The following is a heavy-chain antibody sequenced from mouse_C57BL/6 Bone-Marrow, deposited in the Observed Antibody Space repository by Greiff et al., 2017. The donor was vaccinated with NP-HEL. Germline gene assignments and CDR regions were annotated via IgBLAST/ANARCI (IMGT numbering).Heavy chain of an antibody. V-gene: IGHV14-3*01. J-gene: IGHJ2*01. CDR3: ARFTTVVATSSTFDY. CDR2: IDPANGNT. D-gene: IGHD1-1*01. CDR1: GFNIKNTY. Sequence: EVQVVESVAELVRPGASVKLSCTASGFNIKNTYMHWVKQRPEQGLEWIGRIDPANGNTKYAPKFQGKATITADTSYNTAYLQLSSLTSEDTAIYYCARFTTVVATSSTFDYWGQGTTLTVSS.